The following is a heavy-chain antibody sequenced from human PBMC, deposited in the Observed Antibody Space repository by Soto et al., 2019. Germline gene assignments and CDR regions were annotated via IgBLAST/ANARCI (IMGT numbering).Heavy chain of an antibody. Sequence: QVQLQESGPGLVKPSQTLSLTCTVSGGSISSGDYYWSWIRQPPGKGLEWIGYIYYSGSTYYNPSLKSRVTISVDTSKNQFSLKLSSVTAADTAVYYCAREVGYYDSSGYYYVIDYWGQGTLVTVSS. D-gene: IGHD3-22*01. CDR1: GGSISSGDYY. J-gene: IGHJ4*02. CDR3: AREVGYYDSSGYYYVIDY. CDR2: IYYSGST. V-gene: IGHV4-30-4*01.